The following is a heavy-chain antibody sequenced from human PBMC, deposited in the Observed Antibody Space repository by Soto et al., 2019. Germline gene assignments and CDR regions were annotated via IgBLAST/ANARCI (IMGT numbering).Heavy chain of an antibody. Sequence: GASVKVSCKASGYTFTSYDINWVRQATGQGLEWMGWMNPNSGNTGYAQKFQGRVTMTRNTSIGTAYMELSSLRSEDTAVYYCARMPYCTNGVCRNYYYYYYMDVWGKGTTVTVSS. CDR1: GYTFTSYD. D-gene: IGHD2-8*01. J-gene: IGHJ6*03. CDR2: MNPNSGNT. CDR3: ARMPYCTNGVCRNYYYYYYMDV. V-gene: IGHV1-8*01.